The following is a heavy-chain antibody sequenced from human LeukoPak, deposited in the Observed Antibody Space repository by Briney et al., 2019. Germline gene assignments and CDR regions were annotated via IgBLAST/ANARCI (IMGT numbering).Heavy chain of an antibody. CDR2: IRSKAHGGTT. CDR1: GLTFGDYA. J-gene: IGHJ4*02. D-gene: IGHD2-15*01. V-gene: IGHV3-49*03. Sequence: GGSLRLSCTASGLTFGDYAMSWFRQAPGEGLEWVGFIRSKAHGGTTEYAASVKGRFTISRDDSKSIAYLQMDSLKTEDTAVYYCTRAGRYCSGGSCYSFYWGQGALVTVSS. CDR3: TRAGRYCSGGSCYSFY.